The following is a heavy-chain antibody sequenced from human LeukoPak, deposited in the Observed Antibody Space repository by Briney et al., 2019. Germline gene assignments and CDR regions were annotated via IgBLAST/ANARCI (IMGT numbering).Heavy chain of an antibody. V-gene: IGHV4-39*01. Sequence: PSETLSLTCTVSGGSISSSSYYWGWIRQPPGKGLEWIGSIYCSGSTYYNPSLKSRVTISVDTSKNQFSLKLSSVTAADTAVYYCARHGVVVVRVYWGQGTLVTVSS. J-gene: IGHJ4*02. CDR1: GGSISSSSYY. CDR2: IYCSGST. D-gene: IGHD3-3*01. CDR3: ARHGVVVVRVY.